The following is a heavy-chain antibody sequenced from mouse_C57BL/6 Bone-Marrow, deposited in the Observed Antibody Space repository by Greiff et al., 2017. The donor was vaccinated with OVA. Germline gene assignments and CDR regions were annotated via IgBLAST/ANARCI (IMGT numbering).Heavy chain of an antibody. CDR2: IYPGNSDT. Sequence: VQLMQSGTVLARPGASVKMSCTTSGFTFTSYWMHWVQQRPGKGLEWIAAIYPGNSDTSYNQKFKGQATLTAVTSTSTAYMKLSSLTKENAAVYCCFYYDYCGAMDYWGQGTTVTVSS. V-gene: IGHV1-5*01. CDR1: GFTFTSYW. CDR3: FYYDYCGAMDY. J-gene: IGHJ4*01. D-gene: IGHD2-4*01.